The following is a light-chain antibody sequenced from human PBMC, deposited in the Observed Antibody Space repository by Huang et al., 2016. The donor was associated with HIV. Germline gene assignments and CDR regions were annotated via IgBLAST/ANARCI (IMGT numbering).Light chain of an antibody. Sequence: EIVMTQSPATMSVSPGERATLSCRASQNIADNLTCYQNQPGHAPRLLIYVASTGATGDPPRFSGSGCGTEFTLTISGLESEDFAVYSCQQFNNWPPRWTFGPGTTVDVK. CDR2: VAS. CDR1: QNIADN. J-gene: IGKJ3*01. CDR3: QQFNNWPPRWT. V-gene: IGKV3-15*01.